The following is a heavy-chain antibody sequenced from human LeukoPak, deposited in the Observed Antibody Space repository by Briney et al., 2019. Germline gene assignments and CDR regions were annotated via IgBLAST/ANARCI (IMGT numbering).Heavy chain of an antibody. V-gene: IGHV3-23*01. CDR3: AKDPYSGSYSRDY. J-gene: IGHJ4*02. Sequence: PGGSLRLSCAASGFTFGSYAMSWVRQAPGKGLEWVSAISGSGGSTYYADPVKGRFTISRDNSKNTLYLQMNSLIAEDTAVYYCAKDPYSGSYSRDYWGQGTLVTVSS. CDR1: GFTFGSYA. CDR2: ISGSGGST. D-gene: IGHD1-26*01.